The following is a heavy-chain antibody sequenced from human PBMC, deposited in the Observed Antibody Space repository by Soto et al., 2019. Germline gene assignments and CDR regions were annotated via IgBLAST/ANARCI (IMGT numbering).Heavy chain of an antibody. Sequence: QAQLVQSGAEVKNPGSSVNVSCRASGGSFSTYTVGWVRQVPGQGLEWMGGIIPTFGISFHAQRFPGRVTITANEPTGTVYMELKSLTSEDTAAYFCARGLHATGGSYYFDLWGQGTSVIVSS. V-gene: IGHV1-69*01. CDR1: GGSFSTYT. CDR2: IIPTFGIS. J-gene: IGHJ2*01. CDR3: ARGLHATGGSYYFDL. D-gene: IGHD3-10*01.